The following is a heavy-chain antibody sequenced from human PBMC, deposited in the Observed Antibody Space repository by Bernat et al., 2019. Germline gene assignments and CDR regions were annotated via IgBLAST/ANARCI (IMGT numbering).Heavy chain of an antibody. D-gene: IGHD3-22*01. CDR3: ARPAEESHYYDSSGYYNV. J-gene: IGHJ4*02. V-gene: IGHV4-39*01. Sequence: QLQLQESGPGLVKPSETLSLTCTVSGGSISSSSYYWGWIRQPPGKGLEWIGSIYYSGSTYYNPSLKSRVTISVDTSKNQFSLKLSSVTAADTAVYYCARPAEESHYYDSSGYYNVWGQGTLVTVSS. CDR1: GGSISSSSYY. CDR2: IYYSGST.